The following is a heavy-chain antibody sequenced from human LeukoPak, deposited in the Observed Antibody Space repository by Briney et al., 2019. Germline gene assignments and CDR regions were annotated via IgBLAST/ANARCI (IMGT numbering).Heavy chain of an antibody. CDR3: ARVGKQWLVGGVLDY. D-gene: IGHD6-19*01. J-gene: IGHJ4*02. CDR2: IYTSGST. Sequence: SETLSLTCTVSGGSISSYYWSWIRQPAGKGLEWIGRIYTSGSTNYNPSLKSRVTISVDTSKNQFSLKLSSVTAADTAVYYCARVGKQWLVGGVLDYWGQGTLVTVSS. V-gene: IGHV4-4*07. CDR1: GGSISSYY.